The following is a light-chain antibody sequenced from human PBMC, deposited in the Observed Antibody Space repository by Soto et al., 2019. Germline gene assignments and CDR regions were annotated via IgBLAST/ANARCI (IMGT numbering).Light chain of an antibody. CDR1: SSGVGGYNY. V-gene: IGLV2-14*03. CDR2: NVS. J-gene: IGLJ3*02. Sequence: QSALTQPASVSGSPGQSITISCTGSSSGVGGYNYVSWYQHHPGKAPKLLIYNVSDRPSGVSNRFSGSKSGNTASLTISGLQAEDEADYYCNSYTTSSTLVFGGGTKLTVL. CDR3: NSYTTSSTLV.